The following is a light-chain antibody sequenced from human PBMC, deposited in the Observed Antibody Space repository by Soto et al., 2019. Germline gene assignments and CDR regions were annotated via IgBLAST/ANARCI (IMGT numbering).Light chain of an antibody. CDR3: QQYDSVPLT. J-gene: IGKJ4*01. CDR2: DAS. V-gene: IGKV1-33*01. Sequence: DIQMTQSPSSLSASVGDRVTITWQASQDISNYLNWYQQKPGKAPKLLIYDASNLETGVPSRFSGSGSGTDFTFTISSLQPEDIATYYCQQYDSVPLTFGGGTKVDIK. CDR1: QDISNY.